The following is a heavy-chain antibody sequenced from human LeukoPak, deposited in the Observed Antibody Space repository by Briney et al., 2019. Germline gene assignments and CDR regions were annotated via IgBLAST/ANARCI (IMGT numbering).Heavy chain of an antibody. CDR3: ARGWGGDFWSGYPAGGDYFDY. CDR1: GYTFTSYD. Sequence: GASVKVSCKASGYTFTSYDINWVRQATGQGLEWMGWMNPNSGNTGYAQKFQGRVTITRNTSISTAYMELSSLRSEDTAVYYCARGWGGDFWSGYPAGGDYFDYWGQGTLVTVSS. D-gene: IGHD3-3*01. V-gene: IGHV1-8*01. CDR2: MNPNSGNT. J-gene: IGHJ4*02.